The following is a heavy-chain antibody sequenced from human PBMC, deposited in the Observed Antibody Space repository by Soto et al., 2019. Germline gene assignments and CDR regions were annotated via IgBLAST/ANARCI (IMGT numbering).Heavy chain of an antibody. Sequence: QVQLVQSGAEVKKPGASVKVSCKASGYTFTSYDINWVRQATGQGLARMGWMNPNSGNTGYAQKFQGRVTMTRYTSIRTAYMELSSLRSEDTAVYYCERVGYYYDSSGYDLSFDYWGQGSLVTVSS. D-gene: IGHD3-22*01. CDR2: MNPNSGNT. V-gene: IGHV1-8*01. J-gene: IGHJ4*02. CDR1: GYTFTSYD. CDR3: ERVGYYYDSSGYDLSFDY.